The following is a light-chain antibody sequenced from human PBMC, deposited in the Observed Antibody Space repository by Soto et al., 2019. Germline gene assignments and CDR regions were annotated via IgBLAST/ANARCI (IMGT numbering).Light chain of an antibody. J-gene: IGLJ1*01. Sequence: ALTQPASVSGSPGQSITISCTGTSSDIGNYNYVSWYQQHPGKAPKLMISEVSNRPSGVSNRFSGSKSGNTASLTISGLQAEDEADYYCSSYTSTSSYVFGGGTKGTVL. CDR1: SSDIGNYNY. CDR3: SSYTSTSSYV. CDR2: EVS. V-gene: IGLV2-14*01.